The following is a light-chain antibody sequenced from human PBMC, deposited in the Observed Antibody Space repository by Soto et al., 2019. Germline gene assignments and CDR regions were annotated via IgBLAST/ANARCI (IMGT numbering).Light chain of an antibody. J-gene: IGKJ1*01. V-gene: IGKV1-5*01. CDR1: QRISGW. Sequence: DIQMTQFPSTLPASVGDRVTISCRASQRISGWLAWYQQKPGKAPNLLIYEGSILESGVPSRFSGSGSGTELTLTISSLQPDDFATYYCQQYKTYSFGQGTTVDIK. CDR2: EGS. CDR3: QQYKTYS.